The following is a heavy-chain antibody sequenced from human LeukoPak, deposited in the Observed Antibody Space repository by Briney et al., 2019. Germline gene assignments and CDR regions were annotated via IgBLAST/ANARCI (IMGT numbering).Heavy chain of an antibody. Sequence: PSETLSLTCAVYGGSFSGYYRSWIRQSPGKGLEWIGYIYYSGSTDYNPSLKSRVTISLDTSKNQFSLRLSSVTAADTAVYYCARWDYDSSGFKTDAFDIWGQGTMVTVSS. D-gene: IGHD3-22*01. CDR1: GGSFSGYY. V-gene: IGHV4-59*01. CDR3: ARWDYDSSGFKTDAFDI. J-gene: IGHJ3*02. CDR2: IYYSGST.